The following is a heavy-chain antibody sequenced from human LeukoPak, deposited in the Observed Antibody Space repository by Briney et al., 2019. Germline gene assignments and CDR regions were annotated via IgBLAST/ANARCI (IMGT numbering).Heavy chain of an antibody. V-gene: IGHV3-53*01. CDR1: GFTVSSKY. CDR2: IYSGGST. Sequence: GGSLRLSCAASGFTVSSKYMTWVRQAPGKGLEWVSVIYSGGSTYYADSVKGRFTISRDNSKNTLYLQMNSLRAEDTAVYYCTRNWGSDNWFDPWGQGTLVTVSS. CDR3: TRNWGSDNWFDP. D-gene: IGHD7-27*01. J-gene: IGHJ5*02.